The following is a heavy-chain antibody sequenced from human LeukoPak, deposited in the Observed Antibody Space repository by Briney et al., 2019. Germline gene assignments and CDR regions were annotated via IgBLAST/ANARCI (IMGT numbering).Heavy chain of an antibody. CDR1: GGSISSYY. CDR2: IYYSGST. CDR3: ARDRSGGYNWFDP. D-gene: IGHD2-15*01. V-gene: IGHV4-59*01. J-gene: IGHJ5*02. Sequence: SETLSLTSTVSGGSISSYYWSWIRQPPGKGLEWIGYIYYSGSTNYNPSLKSRVTISVDASKNQFSLKLSSVTAADTAIYYCARDRSGGYNWFDPWGQGILVTVSS.